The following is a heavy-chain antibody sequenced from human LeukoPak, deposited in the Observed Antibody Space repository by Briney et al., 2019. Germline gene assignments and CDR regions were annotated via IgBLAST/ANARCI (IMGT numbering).Heavy chain of an antibody. J-gene: IGHJ5*02. CDR2: INPNSGGT. CDR3: ARDLTQGLNWFDP. V-gene: IGHV1-2*02. Sequence: ASVKVSCKASGYTFTGYYMHWVRQAPGQGLEWMGWINPNSGGTNYAQKFQGRVTMTRDTSISTAYMELSRLRSDDTAEYYCARDLTQGLNWFDPWGQGTLVTVSS. CDR1: GYTFTGYY.